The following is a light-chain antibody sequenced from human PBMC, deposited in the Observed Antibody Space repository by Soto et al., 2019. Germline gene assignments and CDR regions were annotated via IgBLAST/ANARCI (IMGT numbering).Light chain of an antibody. J-gene: IGKJ1*01. CDR3: MQSLELPRT. V-gene: IGKV2D-29*01. CDR1: QSLLHSDGKTY. CDR2: EVS. Sequence: DIVMTQTPISLYVTPGQPTSISCKSSQSLLHSDGKTYLSWYLQKPGQPPQLLISEVSNRFSGEPDRFSGSGSGTDFTLKISRVEADDVGFYYCMQSLELPRTFGQGTKVEIK.